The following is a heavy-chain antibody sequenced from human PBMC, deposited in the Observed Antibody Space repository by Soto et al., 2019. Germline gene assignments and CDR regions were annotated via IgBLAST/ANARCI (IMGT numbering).Heavy chain of an antibody. Sequence: QVQLVQSGAEVKKPGASVKVSCKASGYTFTSYRISWVRQAPGQGLLWMGWISAYNGHTNYAQKLQGRVNMTTDTCTSTAYVELRSLRSDDTAVYYCARVDLEGRYFARFDYWGQGTLVTVSS. V-gene: IGHV1-18*01. D-gene: IGHD3-9*01. J-gene: IGHJ4*02. CDR2: ISAYNGHT. CDR1: GYTFTSYR. CDR3: ARVDLEGRYFARFDY.